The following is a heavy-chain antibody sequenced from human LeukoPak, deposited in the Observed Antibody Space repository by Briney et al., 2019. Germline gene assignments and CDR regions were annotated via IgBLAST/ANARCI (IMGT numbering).Heavy chain of an antibody. CDR1: GFTFSSFG. J-gene: IGHJ4*02. CDR3: ARDREYSSSSGPPTTY. Sequence: QSGGSLRLSCAASGFTFSSFGMHWVRQAPGKGLEWVAVISYDGSNKYYADSVKGRFTISRDNSKNTLYLQINSLRAEDTAVYYCARDREYSSSSGPPTTYWGQGTLVTVSS. CDR2: ISYDGSNK. V-gene: IGHV3-30*03. D-gene: IGHD6-6*01.